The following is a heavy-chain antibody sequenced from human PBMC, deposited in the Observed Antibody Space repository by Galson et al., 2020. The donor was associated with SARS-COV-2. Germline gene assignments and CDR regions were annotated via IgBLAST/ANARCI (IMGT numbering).Heavy chain of an antibody. Sequence: SVKVSCKASGGTFSSYAISWVRQPPGQGLEWMGGIIPIFGTANYAQKFQGRVTITADESTSTAYMELSSLRSEDTAVYYCARAQYYDFWSGSGYYYYYGMDVWGQGTTVTVSS. D-gene: IGHD3-3*01. CDR1: GGTFSSYA. J-gene: IGHJ6*02. V-gene: IGHV1-69*13. CDR3: ARAQYYDFWSGSGYYYYYGMDV. CDR2: IIPIFGTA.